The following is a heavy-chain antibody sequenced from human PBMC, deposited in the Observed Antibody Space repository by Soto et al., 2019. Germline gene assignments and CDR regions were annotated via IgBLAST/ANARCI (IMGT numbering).Heavy chain of an antibody. CDR1: GGSISDDTYY. CDR3: ANRGGGY. CDR2: IYYSGTS. J-gene: IGHJ4*02. Sequence: PSETLSLTCTVSGGSISDDTYYWGWIRQPPGKGLEWIGSIYYSGTSSYNPSLESRVTMSVDTSKKQLSLRLRSVTATDTAVYNCANRGGGYWGQGTLVTVSS. D-gene: IGHD3-16*01. V-gene: IGHV4-39*01.